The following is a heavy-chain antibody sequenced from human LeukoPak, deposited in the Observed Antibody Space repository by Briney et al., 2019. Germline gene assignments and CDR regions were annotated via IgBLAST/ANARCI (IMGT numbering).Heavy chain of an antibody. CDR3: AKDKKRDYGVRYNWFDP. CDR1: GFTFSSYG. Sequence: GGSLRLSCAASGFTFSSYGFHWVRQAPGKGLEWVAFIRYDGSNKYYADSVKGRFTISRDNSKNTLYLQMNSLRAEDTAVYYCAKDKKRDYGVRYNWFDPWGQGTLVTVSS. D-gene: IGHD4-17*01. V-gene: IGHV3-30*02. CDR2: IRYDGSNK. J-gene: IGHJ5*02.